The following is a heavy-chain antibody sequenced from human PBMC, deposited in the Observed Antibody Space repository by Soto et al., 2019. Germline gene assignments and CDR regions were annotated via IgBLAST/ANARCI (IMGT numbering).Heavy chain of an antibody. CDR1: GFSLSTSGVG. Sequence: QITLKESGPTLVKPTQTLTLTCTFSGFSLSTSGVGVGWIRQPPGKALEWLALIYWDDAKHYSPSLKSRLTNPKDTSKNQGVLKKTNMDPVDTATYYCAHKGGGDRILDYWGQGTLVTVSS. V-gene: IGHV2-5*02. CDR3: AHKGGGDRILDY. D-gene: IGHD3-16*01. J-gene: IGHJ4*02. CDR2: IYWDDAK.